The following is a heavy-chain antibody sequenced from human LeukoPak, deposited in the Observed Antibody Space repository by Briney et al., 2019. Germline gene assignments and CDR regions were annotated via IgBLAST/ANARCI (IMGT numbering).Heavy chain of an antibody. J-gene: IGHJ4*02. CDR1: GYTFTGYY. D-gene: IGHD3-22*01. CDR2: INPNSGGT. CDR3: ARSFYYDSSGYIDH. V-gene: IGHV1-2*02. Sequence: ASVKVSCKASGYTFTGYYMHWVRQAPGQGLEWMGWINPNSGGTNYAQKFQGRVTMTRDSSITTAYMELSRLRSDDTAVYYCARSFYYDSSGYIDHWGQGTLVTVSS.